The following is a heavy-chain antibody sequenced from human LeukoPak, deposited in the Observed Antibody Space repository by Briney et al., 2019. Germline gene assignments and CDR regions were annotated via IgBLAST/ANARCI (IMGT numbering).Heavy chain of an antibody. CDR1: GGSFSGYY. J-gene: IGHJ3*02. D-gene: IGHD2-2*01. CDR3: ARRYIVVVPAATRWRNAFDI. CDR2: INHSGST. V-gene: IGHV4-34*01. Sequence: SETLSLTCAVYGGSFSGYYWSWIRQPPGKGLEWIGEINHSGSTNYNPSLKSRVTISVDTSKNQFSLKLSSVTAADTAVYYCARRYIVVVPAATRWRNAFDIWGQGTMVTVSS.